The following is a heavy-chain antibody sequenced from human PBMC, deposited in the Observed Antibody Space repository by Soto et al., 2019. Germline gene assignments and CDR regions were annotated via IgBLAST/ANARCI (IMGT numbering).Heavy chain of an antibody. D-gene: IGHD5-12*01. Sequence: QVQLVESGGGVVQPGQSLRLSCAASGFTVSNYGMHWVRQAPGKGLEWVAVIWKNGNNKYYRDSVKGRFTISRDNSKNTLELQMRSLRGEDTAVYHCARGEAWTDEAFDIWGQGTMVTVSS. CDR1: GFTVSNYG. CDR3: ARGEAWTDEAFDI. V-gene: IGHV3-33*01. J-gene: IGHJ3*02. CDR2: IWKNGNNK.